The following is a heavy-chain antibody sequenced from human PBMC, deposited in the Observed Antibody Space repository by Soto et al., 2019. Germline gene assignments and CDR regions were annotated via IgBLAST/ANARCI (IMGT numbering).Heavy chain of an antibody. CDR2: ICNSGST. CDR1: GDSITSNC. J-gene: IGHJ6*02. CDR3: ARVGTSAYFYATDV. D-gene: IGHD6-13*01. Sequence: QVSLQESGPGLVKPSETLSLTCTVSGDSITSNCWTWIRQPPGKGLEWIGYICNSGSTKYNPSLTIRVTMSVDTSKNQVSLNVASVAAADTAVYYGARVGTSAYFYATDVWGQGTTVTISS. V-gene: IGHV4-59*01.